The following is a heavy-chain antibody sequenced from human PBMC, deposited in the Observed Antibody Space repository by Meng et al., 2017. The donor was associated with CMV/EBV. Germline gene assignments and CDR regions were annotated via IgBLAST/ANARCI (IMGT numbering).Heavy chain of an antibody. J-gene: IGHJ3*02. D-gene: IGHD1-14*01. V-gene: IGHV3-21*01. Sequence: GGSLRLSCAASGFTFSSYTMNWVRQAPGKGLEWVSSISGSGRHGYYADSVKGRLTISRDNAENSLFLEMSSLRVEDTAVYFCARDPSPDNVVEPADNAFNIWGQGTMVTVSS. CDR1: GFTFSSYT. CDR3: ARDPSPDNVVEPADNAFNI. CDR2: ISGSGRHG.